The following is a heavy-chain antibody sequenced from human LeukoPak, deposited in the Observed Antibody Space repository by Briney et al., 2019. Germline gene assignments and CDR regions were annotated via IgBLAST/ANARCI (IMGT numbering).Heavy chain of an antibody. CDR1: GFTVRSNY. D-gene: IGHD3-22*01. Sequence: GGSLRLSCAASGFTVRSNYMSWVRQAPGKGLEWVSIIYGGGSVFYADSVKGRFTISRDNSKNTLYLQMNSLKAEDTAIYYCAKDPTDFDSSGQTYFDYWGQGTLVTVSS. CDR2: IYGGGSV. CDR3: AKDPTDFDSSGQTYFDY. V-gene: IGHV3-53*01. J-gene: IGHJ4*02.